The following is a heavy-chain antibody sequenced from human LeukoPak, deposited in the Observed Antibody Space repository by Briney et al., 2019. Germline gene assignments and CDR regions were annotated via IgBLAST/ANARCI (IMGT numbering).Heavy chain of an antibody. J-gene: IGHJ4*02. D-gene: IGHD2-15*01. CDR3: ASCSGGSCYAPKLDY. CDR1: GYTFTGYY. Sequence: ASEKVSCKASGYTFTGYYMHWVRQAPGQGLEWMGWINPNSGGTNYAQKFQGRVTMTRDTSISTAYMELSRLRSDDTAVYYCASCSGGSCYAPKLDYWGQGTLVTVSS. V-gene: IGHV1-2*02. CDR2: INPNSGGT.